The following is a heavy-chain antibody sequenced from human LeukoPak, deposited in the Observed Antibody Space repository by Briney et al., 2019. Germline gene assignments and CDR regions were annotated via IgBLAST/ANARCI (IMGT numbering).Heavy chain of an antibody. CDR2: ISSRGHTI. J-gene: IGHJ3*02. V-gene: IGHV3-11*04. CDR3: ATGVEYSTNGFDT. Sequence: GGSLRLSCAASQFTLSDYYVSWIRQAPGRGLEWVSYISSRGHTIYYAASVKGRFTISRDDAKNEVYLQMTGLRAEDTALYYCATGVEYSTNGFDTWGQGTMVTVSS. D-gene: IGHD3-10*01. CDR1: QFTLSDYY.